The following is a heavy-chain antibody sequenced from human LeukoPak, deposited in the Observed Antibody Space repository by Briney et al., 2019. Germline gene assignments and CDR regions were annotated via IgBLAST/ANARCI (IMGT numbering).Heavy chain of an antibody. Sequence: GASVKVSCKASGYTFTSYGISWVRQAPGQGLEWMGWISAYNGNTNYAQKLQGRVTMTTDTSTSTAYMELRSLRSDDTAVYYCARDPDSGLERPGDDDAFDIWGQGTMVTVSS. D-gene: IGHD1-1*01. V-gene: IGHV1-18*01. CDR2: ISAYNGNT. CDR3: ARDPDSGLERPGDDDAFDI. CDR1: GYTFTSYG. J-gene: IGHJ3*02.